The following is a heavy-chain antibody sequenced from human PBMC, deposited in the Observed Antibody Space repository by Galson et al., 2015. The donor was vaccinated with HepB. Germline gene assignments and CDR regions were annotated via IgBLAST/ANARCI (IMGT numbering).Heavy chain of an antibody. CDR3: ARAALGWFDP. V-gene: IGHV3-11*01. CDR1: GFTFSGYY. D-gene: IGHD6-25*01. CDR2: ISGSGSII. J-gene: IGHJ5*01. Sequence: SLRLSCAASGFTFSGYYMSWIRQAPGKGLEWVSSISGSGSIIYYAYSVKGRFTISRDNAKNSLYLQMNSLRAEDTAVYYCARAALGWFDPWGQGTLVTVSP.